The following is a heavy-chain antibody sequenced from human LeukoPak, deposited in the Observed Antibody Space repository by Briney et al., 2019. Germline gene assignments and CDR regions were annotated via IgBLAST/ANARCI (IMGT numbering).Heavy chain of an antibody. D-gene: IGHD3-16*01. J-gene: IGHJ3*02. CDR1: GYTFTSYY. V-gene: IGHV1-46*01. CDR2: INPTGGST. CDR3: ATRGLPFGGVIGAFDI. Sequence: ASVKVSCKASGYTFTSYYMHWVRQAPGQGLEWMGIINPTGGSTNYAQKFQGRVTMTEDTSTDTAYMELSSLRSEDTAVYYCATRGLPFGGVIGAFDIWGQGTMVTVSS.